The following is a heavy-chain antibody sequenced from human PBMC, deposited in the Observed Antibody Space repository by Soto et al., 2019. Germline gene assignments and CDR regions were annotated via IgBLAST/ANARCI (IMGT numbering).Heavy chain of an antibody. CDR2: INPNSGGT. CDR3: ARRAVAGTGGAFDI. Sequence: QVQLVQSGAEVKKPGASVKVSCKASGYTFTGYYMHWVRQAPGQGLEWMGWINPNSGGTNYAQKFQGWVTMTRDTSTSTAYMELSRLRSDDTAVYYCARRAVAGTGGAFDIWGQGTMVTVSS. V-gene: IGHV1-2*04. CDR1: GYTFTGYY. J-gene: IGHJ3*02. D-gene: IGHD6-19*01.